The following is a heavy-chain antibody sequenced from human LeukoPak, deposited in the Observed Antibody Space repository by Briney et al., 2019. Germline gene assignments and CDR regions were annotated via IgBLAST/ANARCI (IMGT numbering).Heavy chain of an antibody. V-gene: IGHV4-34*01. J-gene: IGHJ5*02. Sequence: SETLSLTCDVYGGSFSGYSWSWIRQPPGKGLEWIGDINHSESNNYNPSLKSRVTISVDTSKNQFSLKLSSVTAADTAVYYCACYSNIAVVDELPAAIGGNWFDPWGQGTLVTVSS. CDR1: GGSFSGYS. CDR2: INHSESN. CDR3: ACYSNIAVVDELPAAIGGNWFDP. D-gene: IGHD2-2*02.